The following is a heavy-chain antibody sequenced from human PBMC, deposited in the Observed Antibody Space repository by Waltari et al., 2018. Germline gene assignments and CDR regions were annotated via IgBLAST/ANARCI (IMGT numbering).Heavy chain of an antibody. Sequence: QVQLVQSGAEVKKPGASVKVSCKASGYTFPSYDIHLVRQATGQGLEWMGWMNPNSGNTGYAQKFQGRVTMTRNTSISTAYMELSSLRSEDTAVYYCARGGITIFGVVIPGFDYWGQGTLVTVSS. J-gene: IGHJ4*02. CDR2: MNPNSGNT. V-gene: IGHV1-8*01. CDR3: ARGGITIFGVVIPGFDY. D-gene: IGHD3-3*01. CDR1: GYTFPSYD.